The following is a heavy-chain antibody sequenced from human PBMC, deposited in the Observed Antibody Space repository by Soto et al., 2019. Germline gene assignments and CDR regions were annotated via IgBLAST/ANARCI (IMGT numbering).Heavy chain of an antibody. J-gene: IGHJ6*02. CDR1: GFTFSTYA. CDR2: ISGSGGST. V-gene: IGHV3-23*01. D-gene: IGHD1-7*01. Sequence: EVQLLESGGGLVQPGGSLRLSCAASGFTFSTYAMTWVRQAPGKGLEWVAAISGSGGSTYKADSVKGRFTISRDSSKNTLYLQMNSLRVEDTAVYYCAKPRNSPSWYYGMDVWGQGTTVTVSS. CDR3: AKPRNSPSWYYGMDV.